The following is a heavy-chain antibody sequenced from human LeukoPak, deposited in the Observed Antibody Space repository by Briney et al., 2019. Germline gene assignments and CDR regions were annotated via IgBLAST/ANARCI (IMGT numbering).Heavy chain of an antibody. Sequence: SETLSLTCTVSGGSISSYYWSWIRQPPGKGLEWMGYIYYSGSTNYNPSLKSRVTISVDTSKNQFSLKLSSVPAADTAVYYCAREAEYSSSWYRGRGYYFDYWGQGTLVTVSS. CDR3: AREAEYSSSWYRGRGYYFDY. CDR2: IYYSGST. CDR1: GGSISSYY. J-gene: IGHJ4*02. D-gene: IGHD6-13*01. V-gene: IGHV4-59*01.